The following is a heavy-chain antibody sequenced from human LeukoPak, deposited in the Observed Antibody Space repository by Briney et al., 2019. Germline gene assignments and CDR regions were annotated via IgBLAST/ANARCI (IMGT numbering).Heavy chain of an antibody. V-gene: IGHV3-7*03. CDR3: VGGIGWQPDY. CDR2: IRQDGREK. D-gene: IGHD6-19*01. Sequence: PGGSLRLSCAASPGITFNDYWMNCVRQAPGKGLEWVAIIRQDGREKLYLDSVKGRFTISRDNAKSSVYLQINSLRAEDTAVYYCVGGIGWQPDYWGQGTLVTVSS. J-gene: IGHJ4*02. CDR1: PGITFNDYW.